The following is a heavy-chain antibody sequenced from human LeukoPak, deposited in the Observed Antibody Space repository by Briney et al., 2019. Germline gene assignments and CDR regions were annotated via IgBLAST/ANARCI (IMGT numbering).Heavy chain of an antibody. V-gene: IGHV4-4*02. Sequence: SETLSLTCAVSGGSISSSNWWSWVRQPPGKGLEWIEEIYHSGSTNYNPSLKSRVTISVDKSKNQFSLKLSSVTAADTAVYYCARDGTTVTTYFDPINYYYYGMDVWGQGTTVTVSS. CDR1: GGSISSSNW. CDR2: IYHSGST. J-gene: IGHJ6*02. CDR3: ARDGTTVTTYFDPINYYYYGMDV. D-gene: IGHD4-17*01.